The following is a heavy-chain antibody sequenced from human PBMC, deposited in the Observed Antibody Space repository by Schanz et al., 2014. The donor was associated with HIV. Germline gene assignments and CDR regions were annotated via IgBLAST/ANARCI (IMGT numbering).Heavy chain of an antibody. J-gene: IGHJ3*02. CDR3: AKGKGLTVVVVDAFDI. V-gene: IGHV3-23*01. D-gene: IGHD3-22*01. CDR2: VIGSGGIT. CDR1: GFTFSTYA. Sequence: EVQLLESGGGLIQPGGSLRLSCTAFGFTFSTYAMTWVRQAPGKGLEWVSTVIGSGGITYYADSVKGRFTISRDNSKNTLYLQMSSLRVEDTAVYYCAKGKGLTVVVVDAFDIWGQGTTVTVSS.